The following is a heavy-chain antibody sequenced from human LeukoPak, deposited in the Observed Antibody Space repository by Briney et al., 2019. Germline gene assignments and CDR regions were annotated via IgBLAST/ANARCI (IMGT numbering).Heavy chain of an antibody. CDR2: FAPEDGET. CDR3: ATVIVGQNWFDP. J-gene: IGHJ5*02. CDR1: GYTLTELS. D-gene: IGHD3-22*01. V-gene: IGHV1-24*01. Sequence: ASVKVSCKVSGYTLTELSMHWVRQAPGKGLEWRGGFAPEDGETIYAQKFQGRVTMTEDTSTDTAYMELSSLRSEDTAVYYCATVIVGQNWFDPWGQGTLVTVSS.